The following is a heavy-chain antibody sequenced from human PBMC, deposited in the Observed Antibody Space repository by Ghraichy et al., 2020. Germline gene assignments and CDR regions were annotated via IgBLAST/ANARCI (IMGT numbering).Heavy chain of an antibody. CDR3: ARDPGIRRGIVVVPAAIMGRRNNWFDP. CDR2: ISAYNGNT. D-gene: IGHD2-2*02. CDR1: GYTFTSYG. Sequence: ASVKVSCKASGYTFTSYGISWVRQAPGQGLEWMGWISAYNGNTNYAQKLQGRVTMTTDTSTSTAYMELRSLRSDDTAVYYCARDPGIRRGIVVVPAAIMGRRNNWFDPWGQGTLVTVSS. V-gene: IGHV1-18*01. J-gene: IGHJ5*02.